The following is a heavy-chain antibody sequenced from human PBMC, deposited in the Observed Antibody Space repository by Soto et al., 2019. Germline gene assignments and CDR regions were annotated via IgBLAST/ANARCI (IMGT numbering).Heavy chain of an antibody. CDR1: GDSVSSNSAA. CDR3: ARSYSSSWLPNFYYFDY. J-gene: IGHJ4*02. D-gene: IGHD6-13*01. V-gene: IGHV6-1*01. CDR2: TYYRSKWYN. Sequence: PSETLSLTCAISGDSVSSNSAAWIWIRQSPSRGLEWLGRTYYRSKWYNDYAVSVKSRITINPDTSKNQFSLQLNSVTPEDTAVYYCARSYSSSWLPNFYYFDYWGQGTLVTVSS.